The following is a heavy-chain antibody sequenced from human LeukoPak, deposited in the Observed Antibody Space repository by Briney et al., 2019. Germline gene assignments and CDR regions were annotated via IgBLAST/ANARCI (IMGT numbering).Heavy chain of an antibody. CDR3: TRHADPNWGYYYYYYYMDV. CDR2: IRSKANSYAT. D-gene: IGHD7-27*01. Sequence: GGSLRLSCAASGFTFSGSAMQWVRQASGKGLEWVGRIRSKANSYATAYAASVKGRFTISRDDSKNTAYLQMNSLKTEDTAVYYCTRHADPNWGYYYYYYYMDVWGKGTTVTVSS. J-gene: IGHJ6*03. V-gene: IGHV3-73*01. CDR1: GFTFSGSA.